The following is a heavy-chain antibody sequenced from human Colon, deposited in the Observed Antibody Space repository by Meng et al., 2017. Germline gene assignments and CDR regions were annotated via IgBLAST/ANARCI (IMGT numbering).Heavy chain of an antibody. CDR1: GGSISSGDYY. CDR2: IYYSGST. CDR3: ARYRSSSWYYY. J-gene: IGHJ4*02. D-gene: IGHD6-13*01. V-gene: IGHV4-30-4*01. Sequence: QVQLQESGPGLVKPSQTLSLTCTVSGGSISSGDYYWGWMRQPTGKGLGLIGYIYYSGSTYYRPSLKSRVTISVDTSKNQFSLKLGSVTAADTAVYDCARYRSSSWYYYWGQGTLVTVSS.